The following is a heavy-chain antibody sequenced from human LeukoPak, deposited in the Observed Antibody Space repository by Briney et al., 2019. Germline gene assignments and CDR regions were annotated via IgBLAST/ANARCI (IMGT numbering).Heavy chain of an antibody. Sequence: ASVKVSCKVSGYTLTELSMHWVRQAPGKGLEWMGGFDPEDGETIYAQKFQGRVTMTEDTSTDTAYMELNSLRSEDAAVYYCATSTVTTYWFDPWGQGTLVTVSS. D-gene: IGHD4-17*01. J-gene: IGHJ5*02. V-gene: IGHV1-24*01. CDR3: ATSTVTTYWFDP. CDR2: FDPEDGET. CDR1: GYTLTELS.